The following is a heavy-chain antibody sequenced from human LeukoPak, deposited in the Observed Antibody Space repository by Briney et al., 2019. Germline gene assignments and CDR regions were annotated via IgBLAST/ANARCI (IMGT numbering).Heavy chain of an antibody. CDR3: ARVMEKDSSGWYPPGSTYYYYGMDV. CDR1: GFTFSSYS. J-gene: IGHJ6*02. V-gene: IGHV3-21*01. D-gene: IGHD6-19*01. CDR2: ISSSSSYI. Sequence: GGSLRLSCAASGFTFSSYSMNWVRQAPGKGLEWVSSISSSSSYIYYADSVKGRFTISRDNAKNSLYLQMNSLRAEDTAVYYCARVMEKDSSGWYPPGSTYYYYGMDVWGQGTTVTVSS.